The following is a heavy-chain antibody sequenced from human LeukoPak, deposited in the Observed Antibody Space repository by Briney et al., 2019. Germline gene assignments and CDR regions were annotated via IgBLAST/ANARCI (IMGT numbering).Heavy chain of an antibody. V-gene: IGHV3-15*01. Sequence: GGSLRLSCAASGFTFSNAWMSWVRQAPGKGLEWVGRIKSKTDGGTTDYAAPVKGRFTISRDDSKNTLYLQMNHLKTEDTAVYYCTTAGNQGYCSSTSCYTHYYYYGMDVWGQGTTVTVSS. CDR3: TTAGNQGYCSSTSCYTHYYYYGMDV. D-gene: IGHD2-2*02. CDR1: GFTFSNAW. CDR2: IKSKTDGGTT. J-gene: IGHJ6*02.